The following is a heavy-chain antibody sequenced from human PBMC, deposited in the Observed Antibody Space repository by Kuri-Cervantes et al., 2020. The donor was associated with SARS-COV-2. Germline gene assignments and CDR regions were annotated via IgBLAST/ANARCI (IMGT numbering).Heavy chain of an antibody. CDR1: GGSISSYY. Sequence: GSLRLSCTVSGGSISSYYWSWIRQPPGKGLEWIGYISYSGNTNYNPSLKSRVTISVDTSKNQFSLRLSPVTAADTAVYYCARDLNGQLWSTGLGYWGQGTLVTVSS. V-gene: IGHV4-59*01. J-gene: IGHJ4*02. CDR3: ARDLNGQLWSTGLGY. D-gene: IGHD5-18*01. CDR2: ISYSGNT.